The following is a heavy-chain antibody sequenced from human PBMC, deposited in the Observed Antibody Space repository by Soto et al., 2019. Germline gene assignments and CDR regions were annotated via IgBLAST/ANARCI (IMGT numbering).Heavy chain of an antibody. V-gene: IGHV1-18*01. J-gene: IGHJ4*02. D-gene: IGHD3-22*01. CDR2: ISAYNGNT. CDR1: GYTFTSYG. CDR3: ATPDYYDSSGYRFFDY. Sequence: ASVKVSCKASGYTFTSYGISWVRQAPGQGLEWMGWISAYNGNTNYAQKLQGRVTMTTDTSTSTAYMELRSLRSDDTAVYYCATPDYYDSSGYRFFDYWGQGTLVTVSS.